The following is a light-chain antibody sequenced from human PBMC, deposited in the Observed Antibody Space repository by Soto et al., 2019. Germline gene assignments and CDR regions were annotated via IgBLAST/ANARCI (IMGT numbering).Light chain of an antibody. CDR3: AAWDDRLRGYV. CDR2: CSN. J-gene: IGLJ1*01. V-gene: IGLV1-47*01. CDR1: TSNIGTNA. Sequence: QSALTQSASASGTPGQRVTISCSGGTSNIGTNAVYWFQLLPGTAPKLLIYCSNHRPSGISDRFSGSKSGTSASLAISGLRPEDEADYYCAAWDDRLRGYVFATGTKVTVL.